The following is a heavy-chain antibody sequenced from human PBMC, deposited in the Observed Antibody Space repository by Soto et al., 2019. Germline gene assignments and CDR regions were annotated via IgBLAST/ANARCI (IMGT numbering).Heavy chain of an antibody. CDR1: GFTFSSYA. V-gene: IGHV3-30-3*01. D-gene: IGHD6-13*01. CDR3: ARDISSSWLDYYYYGMDV. J-gene: IGHJ6*02. CDR2: ISYDGSNK. Sequence: ESGGGVVQPGRSLRLSCAASGFTFSSYAMHWVRQAPGKGLEWVAVISYDGSNKYYADSVKGRFTISRDNSKNTLYLQMNSLRAEDTAVYYCARDISSSWLDYYYYGMDVWGQGTTVTVSS.